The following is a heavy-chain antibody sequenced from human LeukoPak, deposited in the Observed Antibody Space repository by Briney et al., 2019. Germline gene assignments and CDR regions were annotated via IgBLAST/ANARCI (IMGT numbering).Heavy chain of an antibody. D-gene: IGHD4-11*01. CDR3: ARDYSNYGWFDP. CDR2: INHSGST. J-gene: IGHJ5*02. CDR1: GGSFSGYY. V-gene: IGHV4-34*01. Sequence: SETLSLTCAVYGGSFSGYYWSWIRRPPGKGLEWLGEINHSGSTNYNPSLTSRVTMSLDTSRNQFSLKLSSVTAADTAVYYCARDYSNYGWFDPWGQGTQVTVSS.